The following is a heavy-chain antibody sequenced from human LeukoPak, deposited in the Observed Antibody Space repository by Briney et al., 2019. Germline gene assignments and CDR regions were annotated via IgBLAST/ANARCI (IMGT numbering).Heavy chain of an antibody. J-gene: IGHJ6*03. D-gene: IGHD5-18*01. V-gene: IGHV3-33*06. CDR2: IWYDGSNK. CDR3: AKDAMDTAMVRSYYYYYMDV. CDR1: GFTFSSYG. Sequence: GGSLRLSCAASGFTFSSYGMHWARQAPGKGPEWVAVIWYDGSNKYYADSVKGRFTISRDNSKNTLYLQMNSLRAEDTAVYYCAKDAMDTAMVRSYYYYYMDVWGKGTTVTVSS.